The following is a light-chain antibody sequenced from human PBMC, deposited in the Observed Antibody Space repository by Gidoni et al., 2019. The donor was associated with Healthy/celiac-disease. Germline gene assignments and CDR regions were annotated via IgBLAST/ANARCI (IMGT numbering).Light chain of an antibody. J-gene: IGKJ3*01. CDR1: QDISNY. V-gene: IGKV1-33*01. CDR3: QQYDNPIFT. Sequence: DIPMPQSPSSLSASVGDRVTITCQASQDISNYLNWYQQKPGKAPKLLIYDASNLETGVPSRFSGSGSGTDFTFTISSLQPEDIATYYCQQYDNPIFTFGPGTKVDIK. CDR2: DAS.